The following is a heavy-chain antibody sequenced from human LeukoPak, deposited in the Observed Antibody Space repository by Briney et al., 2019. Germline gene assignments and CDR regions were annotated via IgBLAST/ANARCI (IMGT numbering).Heavy chain of an antibody. V-gene: IGHV3-7*03. CDR1: AFIFSGHW. J-gene: IGHJ1*01. D-gene: IGHD2-15*01. Sequence: GGSLRLSCEGSAFIFSGHWMNWVRQTPGKGLEWVASIKEDGSERQYVDSVKGRFSISRGNTKGSLFLQLNSLRAEDTAVYYCARAKNGGKNPGYFQHWGQGTLVTVSS. CDR3: ARAKNGGKNPGYFQH. CDR2: IKEDGSER.